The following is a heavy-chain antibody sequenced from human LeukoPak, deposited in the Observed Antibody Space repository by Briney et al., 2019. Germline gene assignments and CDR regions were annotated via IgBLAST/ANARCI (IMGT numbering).Heavy chain of an antibody. V-gene: IGHV4-59*12. D-gene: IGHD6-13*01. J-gene: IGHJ5*02. CDR2: IFSNGST. CDR3: ARVSGSSSWYWFDP. Sequence: SETLSLTCTVSGGSISSYYWNWIRQSPGKGLEWIGYIFSNGSTNYNPSLQSRVTLSLDTPKNQFSLKLSSVTAADTAVYYCARVSGSSSWYWFDPWGQGTLVTVSS. CDR1: GGSISSYY.